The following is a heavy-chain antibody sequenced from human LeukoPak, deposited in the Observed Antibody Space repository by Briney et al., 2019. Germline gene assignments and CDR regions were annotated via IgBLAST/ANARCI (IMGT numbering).Heavy chain of an antibody. J-gene: IGHJ6*03. CDR2: IITILGIA. D-gene: IGHD4-11*01. Sequence: SVKVSCKASGGTFSSYTISWVRQAPGQGLEWMGRIITILGIANYAQKFQGRVTITADKSTSTAYMELSSLGSEDTAVYYCARSRRDYSNYRRADYYYYYYMDVWGKGTTVTVSS. CDR1: GGTFSSYT. V-gene: IGHV1-69*02. CDR3: ARSRRDYSNYRRADYYYYYYMDV.